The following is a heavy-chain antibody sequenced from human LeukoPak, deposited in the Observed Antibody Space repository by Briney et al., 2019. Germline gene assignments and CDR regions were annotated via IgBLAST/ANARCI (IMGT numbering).Heavy chain of an antibody. V-gene: IGHV3-23*01. J-gene: IGHJ2*01. CDR2: IRLGGGLT. CDR3: ARKITMVRGPLIKGYFDL. Sequence: GGSLRLSCSGPGVTFTNYVMAWVRQGPGKGLEWVSSIRLGGGLTHSADPVKGRFIISRDMNTLFLQMNNLRPEDTAMYYCARKITMVRGPLIKGYFDLWGRGTLVSVSS. D-gene: IGHD3-10*01. CDR1: GVTFTNYV.